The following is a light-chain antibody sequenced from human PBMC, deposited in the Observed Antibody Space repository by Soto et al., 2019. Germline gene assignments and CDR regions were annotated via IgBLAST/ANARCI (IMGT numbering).Light chain of an antibody. J-gene: IGKJ5*01. CDR1: QGISSA. Sequence: AIQLTQSPSSLSASVGDRVTITCRASQGISSALAWYQQKPGKAPKLLIYDASSLESGVPSRFSGSGSGTDSTLPISSWPPEDFPNYFFKEFTSFPITADKGTRVEI. V-gene: IGKV1-13*02. CDR3: KEFTSFPIT. CDR2: DAS.